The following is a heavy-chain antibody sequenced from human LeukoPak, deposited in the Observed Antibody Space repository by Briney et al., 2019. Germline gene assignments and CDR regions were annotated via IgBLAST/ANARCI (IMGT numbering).Heavy chain of an antibody. CDR2: IKQDGSEK. J-gene: IGHJ2*01. Sequence: GGSLRLSCAASGFTFSSYWMSWVRQAPGKGLEWVANIKQDGSEKYYVDSVKGRFTISRDNSKNTLYLQMNSLRAEDTAVYYCAKSISYGDYRANWYFDLWGRGTLVTVSS. CDR3: AKSISYGDYRANWYFDL. V-gene: IGHV3-7*03. D-gene: IGHD4-17*01. CDR1: GFTFSSYW.